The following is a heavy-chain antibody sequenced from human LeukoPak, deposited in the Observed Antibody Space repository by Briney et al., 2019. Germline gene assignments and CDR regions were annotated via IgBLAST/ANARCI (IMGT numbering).Heavy chain of an antibody. D-gene: IGHD3-22*01. CDR3: ARGGNYYDSSGYWL. J-gene: IGHJ4*02. Sequence: TSETLSLTCTVSGGSISVYYWSWIRQPPGKGLEWIGYIYNSGSTNYNPSLKSRLTISVDTSKNQFSLKLSSVTAADTAVYYCARGGNYYDSSGYWLWGQGTLVTVSS. CDR1: GGSISVYY. CDR2: IYNSGST. V-gene: IGHV4-59*01.